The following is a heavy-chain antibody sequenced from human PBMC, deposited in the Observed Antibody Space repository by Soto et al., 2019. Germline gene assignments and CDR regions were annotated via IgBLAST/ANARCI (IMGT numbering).Heavy chain of an antibody. CDR2: IWYDGSNK. Sequence: GWSLRLSCSASGFTFRNFGFHWVRQAPGKGLEWVALIWYDGSNKYYAESLKGRVSISRDNSKNTLYLEMKSLRLEDTAVYYCARDGDIQGGPPPKNYAMDVWGQGTTVTVSS. CDR3: ARDGDIQGGPPPKNYAMDV. J-gene: IGHJ6*02. CDR1: GFTFRNFG. D-gene: IGHD5-12*01. V-gene: IGHV3-33*08.